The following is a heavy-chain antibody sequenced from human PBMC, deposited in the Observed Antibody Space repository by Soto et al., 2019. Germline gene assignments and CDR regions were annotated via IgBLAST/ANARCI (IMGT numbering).Heavy chain of an antibody. J-gene: IGHJ4*02. CDR1: GYSFSSHW. Sequence: EVRLVQSGAEVKKPGESLKISCEASGYSFSSHWIGWVRQTPGKGPEWMGFIYVGDSETRYSPSFQGQITISVDKAITTAYLHWSSLKASDTANYYCVIAQGLRFRFDYWGQGKLVTVS. V-gene: IGHV5-51*03. CDR3: VIAQGLRFRFDY. D-gene: IGHD2-21*02. CDR2: IYVGDSET.